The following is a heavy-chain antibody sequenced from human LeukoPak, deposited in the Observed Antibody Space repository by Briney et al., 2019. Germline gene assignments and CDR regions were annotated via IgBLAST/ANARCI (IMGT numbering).Heavy chain of an antibody. J-gene: IGHJ4*02. CDR2: IYYSGST. Sequence: SETLSLTCTLPVDSTSSDYWTSSRPPPGKGLEWIVYIYYSGSTKYNPSLKSRVTISVDTYKKQFSLKLNSVTAADTAVYYCARDTDMITRLDSWGQGTLVIVSS. CDR1: VDSTSSDY. D-gene: IGHD5-18*01. CDR3: ARDTDMITRLDS. V-gene: IGHV4-59*01.